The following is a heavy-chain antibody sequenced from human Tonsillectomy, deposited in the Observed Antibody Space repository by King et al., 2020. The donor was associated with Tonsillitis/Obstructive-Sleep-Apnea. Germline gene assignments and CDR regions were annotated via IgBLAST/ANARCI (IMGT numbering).Heavy chain of an antibody. CDR2: ISSISSYI. J-gene: IGHJ6*03. CDR1: GFTFSSYS. CDR3: ARDCERDYGSGSYYIIYYYYYMDV. D-gene: IGHD3-10*01. V-gene: IGHV3-21*01. Sequence: VQLVESGGGLVKPGGSLRLSCAASGFTFSSYSMNWVRQAPGKGLEWVSSISSISSYIYYADSVKGRSTISRDNAKNSLYLQMNSLRAEGTAWYYFARDCERDYGSGSYYIIYYYYYMDVWGKGTTVTVSS.